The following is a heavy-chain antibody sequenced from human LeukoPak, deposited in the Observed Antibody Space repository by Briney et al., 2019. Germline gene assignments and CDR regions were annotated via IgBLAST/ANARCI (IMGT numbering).Heavy chain of an antibody. J-gene: IGHJ4*02. V-gene: IGHV3-23*01. D-gene: IGHD6-13*01. Sequence: GGSLRLSCAASGFTFSSYAMSWVRQAPGKGLEWVSAISGSGGSTYYADSVKGRFTISRDNSKNTLYLQMNSLRAEDAAVYYCASGKQQLVRILDYWGQGTLVTVSS. CDR2: ISGSGGST. CDR3: ASGKQQLVRILDY. CDR1: GFTFSSYA.